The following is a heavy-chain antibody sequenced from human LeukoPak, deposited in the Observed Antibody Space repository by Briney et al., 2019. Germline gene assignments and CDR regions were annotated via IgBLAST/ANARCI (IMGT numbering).Heavy chain of an antibody. J-gene: IGHJ6*03. CDR3: AKDSGGNQFSYYMDV. CDR2: IRDDGSNK. V-gene: IGHV3-30*02. Sequence: GGSLRLSCAASGFTFSSYGMHWVRQAPGKGLEWVAFIRDDGSNKYYADSVKGRFTISRDNSKNTLYLQMNSLRAEDTAVYYCAKDSGGNQFSYYMDVWGKGTTVTVSS. D-gene: IGHD4-23*01. CDR1: GFTFSSYG.